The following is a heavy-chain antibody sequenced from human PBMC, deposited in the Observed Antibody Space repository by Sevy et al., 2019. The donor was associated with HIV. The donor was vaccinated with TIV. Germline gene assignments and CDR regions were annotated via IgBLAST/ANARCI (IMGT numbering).Heavy chain of an antibody. CDR1: GFTFSNYS. Sequence: GGSLRLSCAASGFTFSNYSMSWVRQPPGKGLEWVSTLSFGCGEINYADSVKGRFTISRDNSKSSVYLQMNNLRPEDTAVYYCAREGCNKPHDYWGQGTLVTVSS. CDR3: AREGCNKPHDY. V-gene: IGHV3-23*01. CDR2: LSFGCGEI. D-gene: IGHD2-8*01. J-gene: IGHJ4*02.